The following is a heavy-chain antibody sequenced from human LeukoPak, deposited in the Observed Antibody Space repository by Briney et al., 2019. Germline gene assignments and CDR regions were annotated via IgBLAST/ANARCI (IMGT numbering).Heavy chain of an antibody. CDR3: ARAGCSSGGSCYLHRSSMDV. J-gene: IGHJ6*02. CDR2: INHSGST. D-gene: IGHD2-15*01. V-gene: IGHV4-39*07. Sequence: KPSETLSLTCTVSGGSISSSSYYWSWIRQPPGKGLEWIGEINHSGSTNYNPSLKSRVTISVDTSKNQFSLKLSSVTAADTAVYYCARAGCSSGGSCYLHRSSMDVWGQGTTVTVSS. CDR1: GGSISSSSYY.